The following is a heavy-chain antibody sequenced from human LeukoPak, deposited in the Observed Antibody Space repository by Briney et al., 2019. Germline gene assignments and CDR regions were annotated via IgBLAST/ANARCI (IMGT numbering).Heavy chain of an antibody. CDR3: AKPMYYDILTGYLSWFDP. CDR2: VNSDGSGT. Sequence: SGGSLRLSCAASGFTFSRYSMHWVRQAPGKGLVWVSHVNSDGSGTDYADSVKGRFTISRDNSKNTLYLQMNSLRAEDTAVYYCAKPMYYDILTGYLSWFDPWGQGTLVTVSS. D-gene: IGHD3-9*01. V-gene: IGHV3-74*01. J-gene: IGHJ5*02. CDR1: GFTFSRYS.